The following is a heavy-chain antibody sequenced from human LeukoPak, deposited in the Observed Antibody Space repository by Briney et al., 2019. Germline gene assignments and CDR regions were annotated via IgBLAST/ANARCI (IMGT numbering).Heavy chain of an antibody. V-gene: IGHV4-59*01. CDR3: ARSHKAMAGEGLFDY. D-gene: IGHD5-18*01. CDR2: IYYSENT. Sequence: PSETLSLTCTVSGGSISSYYWSWIRQPPGKGLEWIGYIYYSENTNYNPSLKSRVTISVDTSKNQFSLKLSSVTAVDTAVYYCARSHKAMAGEGLFDYWGQGTLVTVSS. CDR1: GGSISSYY. J-gene: IGHJ4*02.